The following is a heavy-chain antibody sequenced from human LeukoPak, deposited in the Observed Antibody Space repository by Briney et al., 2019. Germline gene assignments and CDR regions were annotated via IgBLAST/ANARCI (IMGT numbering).Heavy chain of an antibody. D-gene: IGHD2-2*01. CDR2: INPNSGGT. Sequence: AAVKVSCKASGYTFTGYYMHWVRQAPVQGLEWMGWINPNSGGTNYAQKFQGRVTMTRDTSISTAYMELSRLRSDDTAVYYCARDRDCSSTSCYAVWYYYYYMDVWGKGTAVTVSS. V-gene: IGHV1-2*02. J-gene: IGHJ6*03. CDR3: ARDRDCSSTSCYAVWYYYYYMDV. CDR1: GYTFTGYY.